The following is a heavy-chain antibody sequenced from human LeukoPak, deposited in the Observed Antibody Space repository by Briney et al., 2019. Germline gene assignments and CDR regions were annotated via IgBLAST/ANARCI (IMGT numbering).Heavy chain of an antibody. V-gene: IGHV4-4*07. CDR2: IYTSGST. CDR3: ARSSYSGSSRVSFDY. D-gene: IGHD1-26*01. J-gene: IGHJ4*02. CDR1: GGSISSYY. Sequence: SETLSLTCTVSGGSISSYYWSWIRQPAGKGLEWIGRIYTSGSTNYNPSLKSRVTMSVDTSKNQFSLKLSSVTAADTAVYYCARSSYSGSSRVSFDYWGQGTLVTVSS.